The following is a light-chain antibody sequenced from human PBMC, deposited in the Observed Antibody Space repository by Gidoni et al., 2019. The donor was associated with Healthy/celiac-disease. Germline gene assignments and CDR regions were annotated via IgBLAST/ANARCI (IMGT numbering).Light chain of an antibody. V-gene: IGKV2-28*01. Sequence: DIVMTQSPLSLPVTPGEPASISCRPSQSLLHSNGYNYLDWYLQKPGQSPQLLIDLGSNRASGVPDRFSGSGSGTDFTLKISRVEAEDVWVYYCMQALQTTWTFGQGTKVEIK. CDR2: LGS. CDR1: QSLLHSNGYNY. J-gene: IGKJ1*01. CDR3: MQALQTTWT.